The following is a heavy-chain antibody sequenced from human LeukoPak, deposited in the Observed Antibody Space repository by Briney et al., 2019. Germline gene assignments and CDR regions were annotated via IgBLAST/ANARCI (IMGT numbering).Heavy chain of an antibody. J-gene: IGHJ4*02. CDR2: IYSGGST. Sequence: GGSLRLACAASGFTVSSNYMSWLRQAPEKGLEWVSVIYSGGSTYYADSVKGRFTISRDNSKNTLYLQMNSLRAEDTAVYYCARVRNWNDYFDYWGQGTLVTVSS. V-gene: IGHV3-53*01. D-gene: IGHD1-20*01. CDR1: GFTVSSNY. CDR3: ARVRNWNDYFDY.